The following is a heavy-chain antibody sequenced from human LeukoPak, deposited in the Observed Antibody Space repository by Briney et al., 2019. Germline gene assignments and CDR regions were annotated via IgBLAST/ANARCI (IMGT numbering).Heavy chain of an antibody. Sequence: PSETLSLTCAVYGGSFSDYYWSWIRQPPGKGLEWIGEINHSGSTSYNPSLKSRVTISVDTSKNQFSLKLSSVTAADTAVYYCARGVRWLQLSYFDYWGQGTLVTVSS. V-gene: IGHV4-34*09. CDR2: INHSGST. J-gene: IGHJ4*02. CDR3: ARGVRWLQLSYFDY. CDR1: GGSFSDYY. D-gene: IGHD5-24*01.